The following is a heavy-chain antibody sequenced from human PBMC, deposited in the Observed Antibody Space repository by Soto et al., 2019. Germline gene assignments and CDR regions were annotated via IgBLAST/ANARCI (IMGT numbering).Heavy chain of an antibody. CDR3: ARVSYPALQGDFDI. D-gene: IGHD2-21*01. J-gene: IGHJ3*02. V-gene: IGHV1-18*04. Sequence: QGHLEQSGGEVKKPGASVQVSCRALDYTFITYGLSWVRQAPGQGLEWMGLINPYNGNTVYAQKFQGRVTMTRDTSTDTAYMELRSLRFNDTGVYYCARVSYPALQGDFDIRGHGTMATVTS. CDR2: INPYNGNT. CDR1: DYTFITYG.